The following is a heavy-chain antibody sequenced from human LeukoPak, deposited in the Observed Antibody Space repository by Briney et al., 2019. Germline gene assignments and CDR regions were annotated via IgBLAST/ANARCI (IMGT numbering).Heavy chain of an antibody. CDR2: IYYSGST. Sequence: SETLSLTCTVSGGSISSTSYYWGWLRQPPGKGLEWIGSIYYSGSTYYNPSLKSRVTISVDTSKNQFSLKLSSVTAADTAVYYCARHDYQLPTLITMVTPYDYWGQGTLVTVSS. CDR1: GGSISSTSYY. V-gene: IGHV4-39*01. D-gene: IGHD3-10*01. CDR3: ARHDYQLPTLITMVTPYDY. J-gene: IGHJ4*02.